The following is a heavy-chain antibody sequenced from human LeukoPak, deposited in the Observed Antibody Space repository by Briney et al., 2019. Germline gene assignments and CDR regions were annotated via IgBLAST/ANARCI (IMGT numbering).Heavy chain of an antibody. Sequence: GGSLRLSCAASGFTVSSNYMSWVRQAPGKGLEWVSVIYSGGSTYYADSVKGRFTISRDNSKNTLYLQMNSLRAEDTAVYYCARALLITFRDSSGYYDYWGQGTLVTVPS. D-gene: IGHD3-22*01. J-gene: IGHJ4*02. CDR2: IYSGGST. CDR3: ARALLITFRDSSGYYDY. V-gene: IGHV3-66*01. CDR1: GFTVSSNY.